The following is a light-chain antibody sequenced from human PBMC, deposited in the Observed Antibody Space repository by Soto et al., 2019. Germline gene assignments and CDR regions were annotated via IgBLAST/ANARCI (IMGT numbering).Light chain of an antibody. CDR3: SSFAGTSYV. CDR1: SSDVGGYNY. V-gene: IGLV2-14*01. CDR2: DVS. J-gene: IGLJ1*01. Sequence: QSALTQPASVSGSPGQSITISGAGTSSDVGGYNYVSWYQQHPGKAPKLIICDVSNRPSGVSSRFSGSKSGNTASLTISGLQAEDEADYYCSSFAGTSYVFGTGTKVTVL.